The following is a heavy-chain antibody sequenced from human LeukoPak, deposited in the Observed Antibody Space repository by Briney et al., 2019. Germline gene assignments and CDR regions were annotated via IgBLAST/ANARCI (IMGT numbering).Heavy chain of an antibody. Sequence: PSGTLSLTCAVSGGSISGSNWWSWVRQPPGKGLEWIGEIYHSGSTNYNPSLKSRVTISVDTSKNQFSLKLSSVTAADTAVYYCARVGPYSYGQPHYYYYYCMDVWGQGTTVTVSS. CDR2: IYHSGST. D-gene: IGHD5-18*01. CDR3: ARVGPYSYGQPHYYYYYCMDV. V-gene: IGHV4-4*02. J-gene: IGHJ6*02. CDR1: GGSISGSNW.